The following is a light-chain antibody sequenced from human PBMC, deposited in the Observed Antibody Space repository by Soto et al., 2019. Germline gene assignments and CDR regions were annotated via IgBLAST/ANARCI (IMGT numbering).Light chain of an antibody. V-gene: IGLV1-40*01. CDR2: G. Sequence: QLVLTQPPSVSGAPGQTVTISCTGSSSNIGAGYPVHWYQQLPGTAPKLLVSGNRPSGVPDRFSASKSGASASLAITGLQAEDEADYYCQSYDTSLSRRWVFGGGTKLTVL. CDR3: QSYDTSLSRRWV. J-gene: IGLJ3*02. CDR1: SSNIGAGYP.